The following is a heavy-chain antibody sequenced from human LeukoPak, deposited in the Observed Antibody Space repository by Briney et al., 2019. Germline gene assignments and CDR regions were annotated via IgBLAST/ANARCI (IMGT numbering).Heavy chain of an antibody. CDR2: TSPKSGDR. V-gene: IGHV1-2*02. Sequence: GASVKFSCKISGYTFADYFIHWVRQAPGQGLVWMGWTSPKSGDRKCTQKFRGRVTMTRDTSISTVYMELDRLTFDDTAVYFCARDNYGTLDYWGQGSLVTVSS. J-gene: IGHJ4*02. D-gene: IGHD4-17*01. CDR1: GYTFADYF. CDR3: ARDNYGTLDY.